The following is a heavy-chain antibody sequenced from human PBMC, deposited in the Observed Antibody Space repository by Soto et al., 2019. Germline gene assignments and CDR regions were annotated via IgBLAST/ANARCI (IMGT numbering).Heavy chain of an antibody. Sequence: GGSLRLSCAASGFTFDDYAMHWVRQAPGKGLEWVSGISWNSGSIGYADSVKGRFTISRDNAKNSLYLQMNSLRAEDTALYYCAKDGVVVVPAAQDYYYMDVWGKGTTVTVSS. CDR3: AKDGVVVVPAAQDYYYMDV. V-gene: IGHV3-9*01. J-gene: IGHJ6*03. D-gene: IGHD2-2*01. CDR2: ISWNSGSI. CDR1: GFTFDDYA.